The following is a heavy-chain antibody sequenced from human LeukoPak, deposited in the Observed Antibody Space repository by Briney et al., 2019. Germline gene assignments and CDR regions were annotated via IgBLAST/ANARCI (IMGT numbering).Heavy chain of an antibody. CDR2: IYFIGSA. CDR3: ARVATVTSRPTFDY. Sequence: SETLSLTCTVSGNSISSYYWSWIRQPPGKGLEWIGHIYFIGSANYNPYPQSRVTISVDTSKNHFSLKFNSVTAADTAVYYCARVATVTSRPTFDYWGQGTLVIVSS. J-gene: IGHJ4*02. CDR1: GNSISSYY. V-gene: IGHV4-59*01. D-gene: IGHD4-17*01.